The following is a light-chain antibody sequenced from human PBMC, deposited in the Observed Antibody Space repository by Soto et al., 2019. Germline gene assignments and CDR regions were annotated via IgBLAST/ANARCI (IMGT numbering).Light chain of an antibody. V-gene: IGLV2-14*03. CDR2: DVS. CDR1: SSDFGDFNY. Sequence: QSALTQPASVSGSPGQSITISCTGTSSDFGDFNYVFWYQQHPGKAPKLLIYDVSNRPSGVSNRFSGSKSGDTASLTISGLHAEDEADYYCTSYTTSITYVFGTGTKVTVL. J-gene: IGLJ1*01. CDR3: TSYTTSITYV.